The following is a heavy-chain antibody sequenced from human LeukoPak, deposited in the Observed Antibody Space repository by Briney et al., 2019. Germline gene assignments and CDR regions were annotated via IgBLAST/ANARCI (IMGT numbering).Heavy chain of an antibody. CDR1: GYSFTSYW. V-gene: IGHV5-51*01. CDR2: IYPGDSYT. J-gene: IGHJ4*02. Sequence: GESLKISCKGSGYSFTSYWIGWVRQMPGEGLEWMGIIYPGDSYTRYSPSFQGQVTISADKSISTAYLQWSSLKASDTAMYYCARQGRYYYDSSGFDYWGQGTLVTVSS. CDR3: ARQGRYYYDSSGFDY. D-gene: IGHD3-22*01.